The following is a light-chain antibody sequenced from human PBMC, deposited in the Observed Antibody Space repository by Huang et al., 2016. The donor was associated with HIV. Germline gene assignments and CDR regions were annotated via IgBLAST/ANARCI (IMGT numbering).Light chain of an antibody. CDR3: QQAVSFPRT. V-gene: IGKV1-12*01. CDR2: AES. CDR1: KDINRW. Sequence: DIQMTQSPSSVSASVGDRISFNCRASKDINRWLGWYQQKPGKAPKLLIYAESTLQGCVPSRFSGRVSGTGFTLTINNLQPEDFATYFCQQAVSFPRTFGGGTKVEIK. J-gene: IGKJ4*01.